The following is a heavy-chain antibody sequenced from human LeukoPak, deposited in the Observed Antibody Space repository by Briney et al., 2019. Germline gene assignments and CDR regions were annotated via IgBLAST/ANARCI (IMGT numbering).Heavy chain of an antibody. CDR2: FDPEDGET. J-gene: IGHJ4*02. Sequence: ASVNVSCKVSGYTLTELSMHWVRQAPGRGREWMGGFDPEDGETIYAQKFQGRVTMTEDTSTDTAYMELSSLRSEDTAVSYCATDLWDYVWGSYRARRDWGQGTLVTVSS. CDR3: ATDLWDYVWGSYRARRD. V-gene: IGHV1-24*01. D-gene: IGHD3-16*02. CDR1: GYTLTELS.